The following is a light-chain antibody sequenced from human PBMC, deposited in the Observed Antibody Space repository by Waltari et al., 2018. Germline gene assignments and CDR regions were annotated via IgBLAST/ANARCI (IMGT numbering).Light chain of an antibody. V-gene: IGLV3-19*01. CDR2: GKN. CDR1: SLRSYY. CDR3: NSRDSNGYRVV. J-gene: IGLJ2*01. Sequence: SSELTQDPAVSVALGQTVRITCQGDSLRSYYASWYQQKPGQAPVLVIYGKNNRPSGIPDRFSGSSSGNTASLTITGAQAEDEADYYCNSRDSNGYRVVFGGGTTVTVL.